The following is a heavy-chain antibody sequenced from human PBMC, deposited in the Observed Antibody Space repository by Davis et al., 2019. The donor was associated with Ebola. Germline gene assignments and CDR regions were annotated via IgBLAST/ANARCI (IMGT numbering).Heavy chain of an antibody. CDR1: GGSISSGPYS. J-gene: IGHJ6*02. CDR3: ARDSLLSAAAGTWYYGMDV. CDR2: IYHSGGT. V-gene: IGHV4-30-2*01. Sequence: PSETLSLTCAVSGGSISSGPYSWSWIRQPPGKGLDWIGYIYHSGGTHYKPSLKSRVTMSVDRSKNQFSLKLISVTAADTAVYYCARDSLLSAAAGTWYYGMDVWGQGTTVTVSS. D-gene: IGHD6-13*01.